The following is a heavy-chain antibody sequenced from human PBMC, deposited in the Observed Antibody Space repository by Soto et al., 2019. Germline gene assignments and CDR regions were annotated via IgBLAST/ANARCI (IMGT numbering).Heavy chain of an antibody. J-gene: IGHJ4*02. V-gene: IGHV4-59*01. CDR3: ARGRHLWFFDH. D-gene: IGHD3-10*01. CDR2: IYYSGST. Sequence: SETLSLTCTVSGGSISSYYWSWIRQPPGKGLEWIGYIYYSGSTNYNPSLKSRVTISVDTSKNQFSLKLSSVTAADTAVYYCARGRHLWFFDHRGQGTLVTVSS. CDR1: GGSISSYY.